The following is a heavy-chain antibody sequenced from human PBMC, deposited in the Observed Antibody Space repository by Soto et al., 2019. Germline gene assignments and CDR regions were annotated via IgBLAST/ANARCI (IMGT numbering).Heavy chain of an antibody. D-gene: IGHD1-1*01. CDR1: GYGFSNYW. CDR3: ARHLYTTDNGNIFVDF. J-gene: IGHJ4*02. V-gene: IGHV5-51*01. Sequence: GESLKISCEGSGYGFSNYWIGWVRQKPGKGLEWMGIIFPSDSDTKYSPSLQGQVTISADKSIATAYLQWSSLKPSDSAIYYCARHLYTTDNGNIFVDFWGQGTPVTVSS. CDR2: IFPSDSDT.